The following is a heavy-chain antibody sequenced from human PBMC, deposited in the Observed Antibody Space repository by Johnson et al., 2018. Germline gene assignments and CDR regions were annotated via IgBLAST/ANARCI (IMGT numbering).Heavy chain of an antibody. Sequence: QVQLQESGPGLVKPSESLSLTCTVSGGSISSYYWSWIRQPPGKGLEWIGLIYYSGSTNYNPSLKSRVTIPVDTSKNQFSLKLSSVTAADTAVYYCAILNPAGYGVDVWGQGTTVTVSS. CDR3: AILNPAGYGVDV. J-gene: IGHJ6*02. CDR2: IYYSGST. V-gene: IGHV4-59*03. CDR1: GGSISSYY.